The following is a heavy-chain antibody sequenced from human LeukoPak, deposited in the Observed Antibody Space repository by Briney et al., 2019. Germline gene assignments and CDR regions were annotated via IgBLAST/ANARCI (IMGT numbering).Heavy chain of an antibody. CDR2: ISGSGGST. CDR3: ARDLHYYVAMDV. J-gene: IGHJ6*02. D-gene: IGHD3-10*02. Sequence: PGGSLRLSCAASGFTFSSSAMIWVRQAPGKGLEWVSSISGSGGSTYYADSVKGRFTISRDNFGGMVFLQLNSLRVEDTALYYCARDLHYYVAMDVWGQGTTVTVSS. V-gene: IGHV3-23*01. CDR1: GFTFSSSA.